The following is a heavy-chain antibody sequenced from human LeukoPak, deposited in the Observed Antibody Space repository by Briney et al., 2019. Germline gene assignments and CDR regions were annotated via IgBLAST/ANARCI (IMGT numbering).Heavy chain of an antibody. V-gene: IGHV4-59*01. CDR3: ARVGAVANRYFDL. D-gene: IGHD6-19*01. Sequence: SETLSLTCTVSGGSISSYYWSWIRQPPGKGLEWIGYIYYSGSTNYNPSLKSRVTISVDTSKNQFSLKLSSVTAADTAVYYCARVGAVANRYFDLWGRGTLVTVSS. J-gene: IGHJ2*01. CDR2: IYYSGST. CDR1: GGSISSYY.